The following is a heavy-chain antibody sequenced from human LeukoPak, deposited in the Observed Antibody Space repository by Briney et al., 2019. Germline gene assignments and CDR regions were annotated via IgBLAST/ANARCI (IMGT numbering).Heavy chain of an antibody. CDR3: ARGGDTRDSSGWYFGYYFDY. V-gene: IGHV3-53*01. D-gene: IGHD6-19*01. CDR1: GFTVSSNY. J-gene: IGHJ4*02. CDR2: IYSGGST. Sequence: GGSLRLSCAASGFTVSSNYMSWVRQAPGKGLEWVSVIYSGGSTYYADSVKGRFTISRDNSKNTLYLQMNSLRAEDTAVYYCARGGDTRDSSGWYFGYYFDYWGQGTLVTVSS.